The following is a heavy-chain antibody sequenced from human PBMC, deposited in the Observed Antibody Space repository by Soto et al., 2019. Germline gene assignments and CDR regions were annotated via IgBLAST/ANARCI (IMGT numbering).Heavy chain of an antibody. V-gene: IGHV4-59*08. CDR2: IYYSGST. D-gene: IGHD3-10*01. CDR1: GGSISSYY. Sequence: QVQLQESGPGLVKPSETLSLTCTGSGGSISSYYWSWIRQPPGKGLEWIGYIYYSGSTNYNPSLKSRVTISVDTSKNQFSLKLSSVTAADTAVYYCARLMYYYGSGSYRFDYWGQGTLVTVSS. CDR3: ARLMYYYGSGSYRFDY. J-gene: IGHJ4*02.